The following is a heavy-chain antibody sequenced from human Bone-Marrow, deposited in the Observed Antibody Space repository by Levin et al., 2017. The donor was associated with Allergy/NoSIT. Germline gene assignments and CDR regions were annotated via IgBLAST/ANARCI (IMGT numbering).Heavy chain of an antibody. CDR1: SYIFTSYG. D-gene: IGHD3-22*01. Sequence: PPASVKVSCKPSSYIFTSYGITWVRQASGQGLEWMGWINPYNGNTNYAQKFQGRVTMTTDTSTSTAYMELRSLRSDDTAVYYCARAFIGFYDSVGYSPKYFDFWGQGTLVTVSS. J-gene: IGHJ4*02. CDR2: INPYNGNT. CDR3: ARAFIGFYDSVGYSPKYFDF. V-gene: IGHV1-18*01.